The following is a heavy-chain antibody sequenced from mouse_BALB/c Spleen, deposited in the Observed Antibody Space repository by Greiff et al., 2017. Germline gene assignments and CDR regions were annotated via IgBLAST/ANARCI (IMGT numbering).Heavy chain of an antibody. V-gene: IGHV1S81*02. J-gene: IGHJ3*01. Sequence: QVQLQQSGAELVKPGASVKLSCKASGYTFTSYYMYWVKQRPGQGLEWIGEINPSNGGTNFNEKFKSKATLTLDKSSSTAYMQLSSLTSEDSAVYYCARYDGAYWGQGTLVTVSA. CDR3: ARYDGAY. CDR1: GYTFTSYY. D-gene: IGHD2-14*01. CDR2: INPSNGGT.